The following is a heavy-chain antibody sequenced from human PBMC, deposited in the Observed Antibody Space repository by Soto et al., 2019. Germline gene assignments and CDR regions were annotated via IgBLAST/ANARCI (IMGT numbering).Heavy chain of an antibody. J-gene: IGHJ4*02. V-gene: IGHV4-39*01. Sequence: TSETLSLTCTVSGGSISSSSYYWGWIRQPPGKGLEWIGSIYYSGSTYYNPSLKSRVTISVDTSKNQFSLKLSSVTAADTAVYYCARLSIVVVDYWGQGTLVTVSS. D-gene: IGHD2-15*01. CDR3: ARLSIVVVDY. CDR1: GGSISSSSYY. CDR2: IYYSGST.